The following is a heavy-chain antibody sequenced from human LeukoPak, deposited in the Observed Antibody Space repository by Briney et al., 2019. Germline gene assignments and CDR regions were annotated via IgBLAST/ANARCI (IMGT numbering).Heavy chain of an antibody. V-gene: IGHV4-59*08. D-gene: IGHD4-23*01. CDR1: GGSISSYY. CDR3: ARHPVVTSIIGDYYYGMDV. Sequence: SSETLSLTCTVSGGSISSYYWSWIRQPPGKGLEWIGYIYYSGSTNYNPSLKSRVTISVDTSKNQFSLKLSSVTAADTAVYYCARHPVVTSIIGDYYYGMDVWGQGTTVTVSS. CDR2: IYYSGST. J-gene: IGHJ6*02.